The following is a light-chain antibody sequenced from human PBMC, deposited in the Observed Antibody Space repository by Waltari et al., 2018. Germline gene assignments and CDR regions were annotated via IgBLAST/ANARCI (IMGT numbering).Light chain of an antibody. CDR2: EVS. V-gene: IGLV2-14*01. CDR1: SSDVGGYNS. Sequence: QSALTQPASASGSPGPSITISCPGTSSDVGGYNSVSWYQQYPGKAPQLSIYEVSYRPSGISNRFSGSKSGNTATLTISGLQAEDEADYYCSSFTNTNTWVFGGGTKLTVL. CDR3: SSFTNTNTWV. J-gene: IGLJ3*02.